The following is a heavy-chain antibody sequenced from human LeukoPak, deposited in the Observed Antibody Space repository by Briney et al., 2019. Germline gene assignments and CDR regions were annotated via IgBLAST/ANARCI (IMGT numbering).Heavy chain of an antibody. CDR1: GGSISSYY. CDR3: AREAYCSSTSCSVYYYYYYYMDV. V-gene: IGHV4-59*12. Sequence: SETLSLTCTVSGGSISSYYWSWIRQPPGKGLEWIGYIYYSGSTNYNPSLKSRVTISVDTSKNQFSLKLSSVTAADTAVYYCAREAYCSSTSCSVYYYYYYYMDVWGKGTTVTISS. D-gene: IGHD2-2*01. CDR2: IYYSGST. J-gene: IGHJ6*03.